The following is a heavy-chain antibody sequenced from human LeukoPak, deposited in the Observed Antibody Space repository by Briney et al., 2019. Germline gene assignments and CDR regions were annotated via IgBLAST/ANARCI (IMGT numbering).Heavy chain of an antibody. CDR2: IYHSGTT. CDR3: ARKENVYYYFDY. J-gene: IGHJ4*02. D-gene: IGHD3-10*01. Sequence: PSETLSLTCAVSGYSITSSSWWGWIRQPPGKGLEWIGYIYHSGTTYYNPSLQSRVTMSVDTSKNQFSLKLSSVTAVDTAVYYCARKENVYYYFDYWGQGTLVTVSS. V-gene: IGHV4-28*01. CDR1: GYSITSSSW.